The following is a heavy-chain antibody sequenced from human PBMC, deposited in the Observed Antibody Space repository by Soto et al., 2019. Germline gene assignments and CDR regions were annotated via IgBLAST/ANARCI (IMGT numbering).Heavy chain of an antibody. CDR3: ARLGGFYQSLDS. D-gene: IGHD3-22*01. V-gene: IGHV4-59*08. J-gene: IGHJ5*01. CDR2: IYYTGTT. Sequence: SETLSLTCPVSGASISSYYWSWIWQPPGKGLEWIGYIYYTGTTTYNPSIKSRVTISVDSSKNQFSLNLTSVSAADTAVYYCARLGGFYQSLDSWGQGTLVTVS. CDR1: GASISSYY.